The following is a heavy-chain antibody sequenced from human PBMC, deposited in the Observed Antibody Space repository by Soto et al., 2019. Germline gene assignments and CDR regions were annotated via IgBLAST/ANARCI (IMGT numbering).Heavy chain of an antibody. CDR1: GFTFSSYW. D-gene: IGHD3-3*01. V-gene: IGHV3-74*01. CDR2: INSDGSST. J-gene: IGHJ4*02. CDR3: AREEPLRFLEWHYLDY. Sequence: PGGSLRLSCAASGFTFSSYWMHWVRQAPGKGLVWVSRINSDGSSTSYADSVKGRFTISRDNAKNTLYLQMNSLRAEDTAVYYCAREEPLRFLEWHYLDYWGQGTLVTVSS.